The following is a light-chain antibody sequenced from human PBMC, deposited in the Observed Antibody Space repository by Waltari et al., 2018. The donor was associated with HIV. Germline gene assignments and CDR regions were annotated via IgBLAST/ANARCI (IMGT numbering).Light chain of an antibody. J-gene: IGLJ3*02. CDR1: TSNIGAGYD. CDR3: QSYDSSLSGSWV. V-gene: IGLV1-40*01. CDR2: GNT. Sequence: QSVLTQPPSVSGAPGQRVSISCTGSTSNIGAGYDVHWYHQVPGTAPKPLIFGNTNRPSGVPDRISGSKSGTSASLAISGLRAEDEAYYYCQSYDSSLSGSWVFGGGTKLTVL.